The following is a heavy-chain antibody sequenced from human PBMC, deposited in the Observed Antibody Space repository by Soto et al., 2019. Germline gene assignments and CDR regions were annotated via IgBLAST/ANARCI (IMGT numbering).Heavy chain of an antibody. CDR2: ISYDGSNK. CDR3: PRGNSSSSLDP. CDR1: GFTFSSYA. V-gene: IGHV3-30-3*01. Sequence: QVQLVESGGGVVQPGRSLRLSCAASGFTFSSYAMYWVRQAPGKGLEWVAVISYDGSNKYYADSVKGRFTISRDNSKNTLYLQMNSLRAEDTAVYYCPRGNSSSSLDPWGQGTLVTVSS. J-gene: IGHJ5*02. D-gene: IGHD6-6*01.